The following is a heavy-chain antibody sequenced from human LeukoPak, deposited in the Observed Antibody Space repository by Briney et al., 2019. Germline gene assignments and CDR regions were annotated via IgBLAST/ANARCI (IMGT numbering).Heavy chain of an antibody. CDR3: ARFRETTVAPDAFDI. Sequence: SVKVSCKASGGTFSSYTISWVRQAPGQGLEWMGRIIPILGIANCAQKFQGRVTTTADKSTSTAYMELSSLRSEDTAVYYCARFRETTVAPDAFDIWGQGTMVTVSS. D-gene: IGHD4-11*01. J-gene: IGHJ3*02. CDR1: GGTFSSYT. V-gene: IGHV1-69*02. CDR2: IIPILGIA.